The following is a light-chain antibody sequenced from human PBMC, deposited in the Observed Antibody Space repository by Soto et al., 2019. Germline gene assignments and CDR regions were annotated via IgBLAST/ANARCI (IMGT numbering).Light chain of an antibody. CDR2: EVS. V-gene: IGLV2-23*02. J-gene: IGLJ7*01. Sequence: QSALTQPASVSGSPGQSITISCTGTSSDVGSYNLISWYQQYPDKAPKLMIYEVSKRPSGVSNRFSGSKSGNTASLTISRLKAEDEADYYCCSYAGSSTFYVFGSGTQLTVL. CDR1: SSDVGSYNL. CDR3: CSYAGSSTFYV.